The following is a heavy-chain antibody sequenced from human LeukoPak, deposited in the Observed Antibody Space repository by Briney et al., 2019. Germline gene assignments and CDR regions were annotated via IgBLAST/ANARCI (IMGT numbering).Heavy chain of an antibody. V-gene: IGHV3-53*01. CDR2: IYSGGSK. CDR1: GFTVSSNY. D-gene: IGHD1-26*01. CDR3: ARDLDGNSNSGFDY. Sequence: TGGSLRLSCAASGFTVSSNYMSWVRQAPGKGLEWVSVIYSGGSKYYADSVKGRFTISRDNSKNTLYLQMNSLRAEDTAVYYCARDLDGNSNSGFDYWGQGTLVTVSS. J-gene: IGHJ4*02.